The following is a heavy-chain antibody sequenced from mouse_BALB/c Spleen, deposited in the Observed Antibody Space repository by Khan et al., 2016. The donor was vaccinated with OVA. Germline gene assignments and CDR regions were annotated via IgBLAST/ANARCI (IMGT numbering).Heavy chain of an antibody. Sequence: QVQLKESGAELMKPGASVKISCKATGYTFSSYWIEWVKQRPGHGLEWIGVILPGTGSANYNEKFKGKATFTADTSSKTAYMHLSSLTSEDSAVYYCARGYFFDYWGQGTTLTVSS. V-gene: IGHV1-9*01. CDR1: GYTFSSYW. J-gene: IGHJ2*01. CDR2: ILPGTGSA. D-gene: IGHD1-1*01. CDR3: ARGYFFDY.